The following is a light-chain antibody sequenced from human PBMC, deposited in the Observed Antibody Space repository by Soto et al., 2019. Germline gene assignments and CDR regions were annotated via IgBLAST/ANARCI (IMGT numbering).Light chain of an antibody. V-gene: IGLV1-40*01. Sequence: QSVLTQPPSVSGAPGQSVTISCTGSISNIGAGYGVHWYQQVPGTAPKLLIYRNTNRPSGVPDRFSGSKSGTSASLAITGLQAEDEADYYCHSFDRSLSGYVLGTGTKVTVL. J-gene: IGLJ1*01. CDR1: ISNIGAGYG. CDR2: RNT. CDR3: HSFDRSLSGYV.